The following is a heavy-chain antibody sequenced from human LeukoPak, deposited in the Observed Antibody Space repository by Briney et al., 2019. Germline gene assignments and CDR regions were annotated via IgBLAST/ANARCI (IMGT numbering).Heavy chain of an antibody. V-gene: IGHV3-30*18. D-gene: IGHD3-16*01. CDR2: ISYDGNDK. Sequence: GGSLRLSCAASGFTFSSYDMHWVRQAPGKGLEWVAVISYDGNDKHYADSVKGRFTISRDNSKNTLYLQMNSLRVEDTAVYYCAKDQYDYVRGEFDYWGQGTLVTVSS. CDR3: AKDQYDYVRGEFDY. CDR1: GFTFSSYD. J-gene: IGHJ4*02.